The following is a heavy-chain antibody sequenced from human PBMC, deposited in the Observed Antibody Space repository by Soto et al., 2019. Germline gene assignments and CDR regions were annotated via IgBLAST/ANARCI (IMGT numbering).Heavy chain of an antibody. D-gene: IGHD5-18*01. CDR1: GDTLTTYA. Sequence: AASVKVSCKSSGDTLTTYAISWVRQAPGQGLEWMGWIGAYNGNTEFAQKFKGRVTMTTDTPTSTAYMELTSLRSDDSAVYYCAWSGGHKSYYYYYGMDVWGQGTTVTVSS. CDR3: AWSGGHKSYYYYYGMDV. CDR2: IGAYNGNT. J-gene: IGHJ6*02. V-gene: IGHV1-18*01.